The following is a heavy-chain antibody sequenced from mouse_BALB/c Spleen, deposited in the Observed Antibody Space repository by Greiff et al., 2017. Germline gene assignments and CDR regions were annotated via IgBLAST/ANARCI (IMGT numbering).Heavy chain of an antibody. CDR1: GFNIKDYY. V-gene: IGHV14-1*02. D-gene: IGHD2-2*01. Sequence: EVQLQQSGAELVRPGALVKLSCKASGFNIKDYYMHWVKQRPEQGLEWIGWIDPENGNTIYDPKFQGKASITADTSSNTAYLQLSSPTSEDTAVYYCARGSYGYDGYYAMDYWGQGTSVTGSS. CDR3: ARGSYGYDGYYAMDY. J-gene: IGHJ4*01. CDR2: IDPENGNT.